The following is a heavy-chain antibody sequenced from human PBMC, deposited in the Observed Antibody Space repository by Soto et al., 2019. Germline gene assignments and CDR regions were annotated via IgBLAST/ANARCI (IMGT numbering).Heavy chain of an antibody. CDR1: EFTFSTYW. Sequence: EMQLVESGGGSVQPGGSLRLSCAAPEFTFSTYWMHWVRQAPGKGLVWVSRISSDGSTTDYADSVKGRFTISRDNAKNSLYLQMNSLRAEDTAVYYCATDRAGITVAGFNYWGQGTLVTVSS. CDR2: ISSDGSTT. V-gene: IGHV3-74*01. J-gene: IGHJ4*02. CDR3: ATDRAGITVAGFNY. D-gene: IGHD6-19*01.